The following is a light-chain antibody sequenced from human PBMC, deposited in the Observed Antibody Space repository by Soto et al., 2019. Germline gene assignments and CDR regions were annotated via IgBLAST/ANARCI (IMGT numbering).Light chain of an antibody. Sequence: SYELTQPPSVSVSPGQTASITCSGDKLGDKYTCWYQQKPGQSPVLVIYQHSQRPSGIPERFSGSNSGNTATLTISGTQAMDEADYYCQAWDSSTDVVFGGGTSSPS. CDR3: QAWDSSTDVV. V-gene: IGLV3-1*01. CDR1: KLGDKY. J-gene: IGLJ2*01. CDR2: QHS.